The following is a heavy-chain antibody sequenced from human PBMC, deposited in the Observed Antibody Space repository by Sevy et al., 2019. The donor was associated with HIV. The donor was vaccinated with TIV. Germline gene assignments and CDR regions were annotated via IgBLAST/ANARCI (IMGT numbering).Heavy chain of an antibody. Sequence: GESLKISCEGSGYSFTSHWIGWVRHMPGKGLEWMGIIYPDDSETRYSPSFQGQVTFSADKSISTAYLRWCSLKASDTAMYYCATSRSGYFDSSGYYIYWGQGTMVTVSS. CDR2: IYPDDSET. D-gene: IGHD3-22*01. CDR1: GYSFTSHW. V-gene: IGHV5-51*01. J-gene: IGHJ4*02. CDR3: ATSRSGYFDSSGYYIY.